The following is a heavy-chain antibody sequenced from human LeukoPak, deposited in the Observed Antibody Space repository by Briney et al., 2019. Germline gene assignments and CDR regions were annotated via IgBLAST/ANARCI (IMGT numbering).Heavy chain of an antibody. J-gene: IGHJ4*02. V-gene: IGHV4-4*09. CDR1: GGSISSYY. Sequence: SETLSLTCTVSGGSISSYYWSWIRQPPGKGLEWIGYIYTSGSTNYNPSLKSRVTISVDTSKNQFSLKLSSVTAADTAVYYCARLLRWPNYYFDYGGQGTLVTAS. CDR3: ARLLRWPNYYFDY. D-gene: IGHD4-23*01. CDR2: IYTSGST.